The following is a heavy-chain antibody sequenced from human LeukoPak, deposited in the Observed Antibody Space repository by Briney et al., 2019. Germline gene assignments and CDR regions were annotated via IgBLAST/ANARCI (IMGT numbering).Heavy chain of an antibody. CDR3: VRDMGYYDKV. J-gene: IGHJ4*02. Sequence: GGSLRLSCAASGFTFSTSWMHWVRQAPGKGLVWVSRINSDGKSTNYADSVKGRFTISRGNAKNTLYLQMNSLRTEDTAVYYCVRDMGYYDKVWGQGALVTVSS. CDR2: INSDGKST. V-gene: IGHV3-74*01. D-gene: IGHD3-22*01. CDR1: GFTFSTSW.